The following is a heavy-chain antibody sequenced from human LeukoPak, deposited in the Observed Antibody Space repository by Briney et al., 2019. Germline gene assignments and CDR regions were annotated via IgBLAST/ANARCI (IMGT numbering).Heavy chain of an antibody. V-gene: IGHV3-30*02. J-gene: IGHJ4*02. CDR2: IRYDGSNK. CDR1: GFTFSSYA. D-gene: IGHD6-13*01. CDR3: AKDGGYSSSWYGY. Sequence: GGSLRLSCAASGFTFSSYAMHWVRQAPGKGLEWVAFIRYDGSNKYYADSVKGRFTISRDNSKNTLYLQMNSLRAEDTAVYYCAKDGGYSSSWYGYWGQGTLVTVSS.